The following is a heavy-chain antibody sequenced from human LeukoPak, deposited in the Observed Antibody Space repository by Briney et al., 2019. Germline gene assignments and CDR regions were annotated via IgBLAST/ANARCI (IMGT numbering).Heavy chain of an antibody. D-gene: IGHD6-19*01. CDR1: GFTFSSYA. CDR3: ASDGPEGSSGWYWDYYYYGMDV. V-gene: IGHV3-30-3*01. CDR2: ISYDGSNK. J-gene: IGHJ6*02. Sequence: GRSLRLSCAASGFTFSSYAMHWVRQAPGKGLEWVAVISYDGSNKYYADSVKGRFTISRDNSKNTLYLQMNSLRAEDTAVYYCASDGPEGSSGWYWDYYYYGMDVWGQGTTVTVSS.